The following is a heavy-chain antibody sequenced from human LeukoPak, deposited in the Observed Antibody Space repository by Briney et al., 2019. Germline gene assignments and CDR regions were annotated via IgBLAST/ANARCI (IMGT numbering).Heavy chain of an antibody. V-gene: IGHV1-69*06. CDR1: GGTFSSYA. CDR3: ARDSSKPYYYYYMDV. D-gene: IGHD6-13*01. CDR2: IIPIFGTA. J-gene: IGHJ6*03. Sequence: GASVKVSCKASGGTFSSYAISWVRQAPGQGLEWMGGIIPIFGTANYAQKFQGRVTITADKSTSTAYMELSSLRSEDTAVYYCARDSSKPYYYYYMDVWGKGTTVTVSS.